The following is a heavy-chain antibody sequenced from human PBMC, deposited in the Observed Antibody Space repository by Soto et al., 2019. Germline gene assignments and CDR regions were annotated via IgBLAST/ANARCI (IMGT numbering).Heavy chain of an antibody. CDR1: GGTFSSYA. Sequence: EASVKVSCKASGGTFSSYAISWVRQAPGQGLEWMGGIIPIFGTANYAQKFHGRVTITADESTSTAYMELSSLRSEDTAVYYCAAITGFFDYWGQGTLVTVSS. CDR2: IIPIFGTA. J-gene: IGHJ4*02. CDR3: AAITGFFDY. V-gene: IGHV1-69*13. D-gene: IGHD1-20*01.